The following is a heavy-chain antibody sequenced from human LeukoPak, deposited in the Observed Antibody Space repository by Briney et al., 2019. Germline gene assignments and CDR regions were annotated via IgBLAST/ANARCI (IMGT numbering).Heavy chain of an antibody. CDR2: VYASGST. CDR3: AREGLVRGDPFDY. V-gene: IGHV4-61*02. Sequence: PSQTLSLTCTVSGGSISSGSYYWSWIRQPAGKGLEWIGRVYASGSTNYNPSLKSRVTISVDTSKNQFSLKLSSVTAADTAVYYCAREGLVRGDPFDYWGQGTLVTVSS. D-gene: IGHD3-10*01. CDR1: GGSISSGSYY. J-gene: IGHJ4*02.